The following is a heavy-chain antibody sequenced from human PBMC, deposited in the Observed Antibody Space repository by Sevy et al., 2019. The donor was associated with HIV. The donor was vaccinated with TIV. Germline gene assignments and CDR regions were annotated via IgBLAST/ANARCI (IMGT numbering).Heavy chain of an antibody. D-gene: IGHD1-1*01. CDR1: GFSFSSSG. CDR3: ARDRAYNRFDY. V-gene: IGHV3-7*03. CDR2: INEDGSTK. Sequence: GGSLRLSCAASGFSFSSSGMTWVRQAPGQGLEWLANINEDGSTKNYMHTVRGRFTISRDNAKNSLYLQMNNLRADDTAIYYCARDRAYNRFDYCGQGTLVTVSS. J-gene: IGHJ4*02.